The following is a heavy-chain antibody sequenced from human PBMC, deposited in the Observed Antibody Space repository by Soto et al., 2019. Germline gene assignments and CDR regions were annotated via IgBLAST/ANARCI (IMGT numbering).Heavy chain of an antibody. Sequence: QVTLKESGPVLVKPTETLTLTCTVSGFSLSNARMGVSWIRQPPGKALEWLAHIFSNDEKSYGTSLKSRPTISKDTSKSQVVLTMTNMDPVDTATYYCARYCISTSCYRYYYGMDVWGQETTVTVSS. CDR3: ARYCISTSCYRYYYGMDV. J-gene: IGHJ6*02. CDR2: IFSNDEK. D-gene: IGHD2-2*01. CDR1: GFSLSNARMG. V-gene: IGHV2-26*01.